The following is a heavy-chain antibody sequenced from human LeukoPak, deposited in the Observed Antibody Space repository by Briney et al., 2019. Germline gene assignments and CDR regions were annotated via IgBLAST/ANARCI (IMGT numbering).Heavy chain of an antibody. Sequence: GGSLRLSCAASGFTVSSNYMSWVRQAPGKGLEWVSVIYSGGSTYYADSVKGRFTISTDNSKNTLYLQMNSLRAEDTAVYYCARSRIAEYFQHWGQGTLVTVSS. CDR1: GFTVSSNY. CDR2: IYSGGST. CDR3: ARSRIAEYFQH. J-gene: IGHJ1*01. D-gene: IGHD2/OR15-2a*01. V-gene: IGHV3-53*01.